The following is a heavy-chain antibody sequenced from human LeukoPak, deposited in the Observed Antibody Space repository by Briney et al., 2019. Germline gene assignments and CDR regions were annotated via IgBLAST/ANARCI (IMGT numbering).Heavy chain of an antibody. D-gene: IGHD3-10*01. V-gene: IGHV1-24*01. CDR1: GYTLTELS. J-gene: IGHJ3*02. Sequence: ASVKVSCKVSGYTLTELSMHWVRQAPGKGLEWMGGFDPEDGETIYAQKFQGRVTMTEDTSTDTAYMELSSLRSEDTAVYYCATDPYYYGSGSYFAFDIWGRGTMVTVSS. CDR3: ATDPYYYGSGSYFAFDI. CDR2: FDPEDGET.